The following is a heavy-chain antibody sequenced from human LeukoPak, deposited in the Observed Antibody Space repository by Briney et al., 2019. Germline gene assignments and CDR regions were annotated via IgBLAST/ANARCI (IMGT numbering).Heavy chain of an antibody. CDR3: ARDQAVNYYSGMDV. J-gene: IGHJ6*04. CDR1: GFTFSSYG. V-gene: IGHV3-33*01. D-gene: IGHD6-19*01. CDR2: IWYDGSNK. Sequence: GGSLRLSCAASGFTFSSYGMHWVRQAPGKGLEWVSVIWYDGSNKYYADSVKGRFTISRDDSKNALYLQMNSLRAEDTAVYYCARDQAVNYYSGMDVWGKGTTVTVSS.